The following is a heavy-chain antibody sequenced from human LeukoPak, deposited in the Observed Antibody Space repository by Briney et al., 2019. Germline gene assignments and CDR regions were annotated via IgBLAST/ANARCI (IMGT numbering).Heavy chain of an antibody. J-gene: IGHJ3*02. CDR2: IYYRGST. V-gene: IGHV4-39*07. D-gene: IGHD4-23*01. CDR1: GGSISSRSYY. CDR3: ASRTTVVTGDAFDI. Sequence: SQTLSLTCTVSGGSISSRSYYWGWIRQPPGKGPEWFGSIYYRGSTYSNPSLRSRVTISVDTSKSQFSLKLSSVTAADSAADCCASRTTVVTGDAFDIWGQGTMVTVSS.